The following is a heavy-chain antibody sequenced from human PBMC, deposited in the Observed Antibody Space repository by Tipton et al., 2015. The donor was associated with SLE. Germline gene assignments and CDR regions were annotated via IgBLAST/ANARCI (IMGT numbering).Heavy chain of an antibody. CDR2: ISYDGSNK. J-gene: IGHJ4*02. CDR1: GFTFSSYA. D-gene: IGHD6-13*01. V-gene: IGHV3-30-3*01. Sequence: SLRLSCAASGFTFSSYAMHWVRQAPGKGLEWVAVISYDGSNKYYADSVKGRFTISRDNSKNTLYLQMNSLRAEDTAVYYCAKGRAGYSSSWSGNYWGQGTLVTVSS. CDR3: AKGRAGYSSSWSGNY.